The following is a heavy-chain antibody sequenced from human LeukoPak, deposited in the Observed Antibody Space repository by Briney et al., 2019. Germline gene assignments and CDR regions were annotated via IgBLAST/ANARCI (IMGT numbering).Heavy chain of an antibody. CDR1: GFTFFSYT. CDR2: ISSSSSYT. V-gene: IGHV3-21*01. D-gene: IGHD2-15*01. J-gene: IGHJ3*02. CDR3: ATIKVAAFDAFDI. Sequence: GGSLRLSCAASGFTFFSYTMNWVRQAPGKGLEWVSSISSSSSYTYYADSVKGRFTISRDNAKNSLYLQMNSLRAEDTAVYYCATIKVAAFDAFDIWGQGTMVTVSS.